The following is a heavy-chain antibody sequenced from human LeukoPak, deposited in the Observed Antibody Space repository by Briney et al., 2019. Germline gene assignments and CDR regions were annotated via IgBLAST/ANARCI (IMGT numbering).Heavy chain of an antibody. J-gene: IGHJ4*02. D-gene: IGHD5/OR15-5a*01. CDR3: ASPPGTRSLRYYFDY. V-gene: IGHV4-30-2*01. CDR1: GGSISSGGYY. CDR2: IYHSGST. Sequence: PSETLSLTCTVSGGSISSGGYYWSWIRQPPGKGLEWIGYIYHSGSTYYNPSLKSRVTISVDTSKNQFSLKLSSVTAAGTAVYYCASPPGTRSLRYYFDYWGQGTLVTVSS.